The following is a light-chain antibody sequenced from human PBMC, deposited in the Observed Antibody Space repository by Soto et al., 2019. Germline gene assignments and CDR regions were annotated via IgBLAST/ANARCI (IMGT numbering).Light chain of an antibody. CDR2: DSS. Sequence: DIQLTQSPSFLSASVEDRVTISCRASYDISSSLAWYQQEPGKPPKLLIYDSSTLQTGVPSRVTGSGSGRKFTLTISGLQFGDFATYFCQQLSHYPYTFGQGTQLEI. J-gene: IGKJ2*01. V-gene: IGKV1-9*01. CDR1: YDISSS. CDR3: QQLSHYPYT.